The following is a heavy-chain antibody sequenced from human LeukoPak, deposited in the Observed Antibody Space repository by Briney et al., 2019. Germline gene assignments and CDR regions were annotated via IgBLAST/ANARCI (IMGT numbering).Heavy chain of an antibody. V-gene: IGHV3-49*04. D-gene: IGHD3-3*01. CDR3: TRSNYDFWSGPYYYYYYMDV. CDR1: GFTFGDYA. Sequence: PGGSLRLSCTASGFTFGDYAMSWVRQAPGKGLEWVGFIRSKAYGGTTEYAASVKGRFTISRDDSKSIAYLQMNSLKTEDTAVYYCTRSNYDFWSGPYYYYYYMDVWGKGTTVTVSS. J-gene: IGHJ6*03. CDR2: IRSKAYGGTT.